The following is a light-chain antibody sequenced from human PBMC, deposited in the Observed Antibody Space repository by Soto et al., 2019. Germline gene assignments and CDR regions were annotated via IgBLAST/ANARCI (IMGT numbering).Light chain of an antibody. Sequence: DIQMTQSPSTLCASVGDRVTITCRASQSIGTWVAWYQQKPGEAPKFLIYDVSTLDSGVPSRFSGSGSGTEFTLTISGLQPDDFATYYCQQYSSFSWTFGQGTKVEIK. CDR2: DVS. V-gene: IGKV1-5*01. CDR1: QSIGTW. J-gene: IGKJ1*01. CDR3: QQYSSFSWT.